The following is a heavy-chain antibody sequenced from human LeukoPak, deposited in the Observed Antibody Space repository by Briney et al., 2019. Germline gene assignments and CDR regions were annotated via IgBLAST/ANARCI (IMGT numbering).Heavy chain of an antibody. D-gene: IGHD2-8*01. CDR3: ATMSVSAMFYLHY. CDR1: GDSFSTSY. J-gene: IGHJ4*02. Sequence: PSETLSLTCAVSGDSFSTSYWSWIRQSPGKGLEWIGDINHNGNTNYNPSLKSRVTISVGTSRNLFSLRLTSVTAADTAVYYCATMSVSAMFYLHYWGQGALVTVSS. CDR2: INHNGNT. V-gene: IGHV4-34*01.